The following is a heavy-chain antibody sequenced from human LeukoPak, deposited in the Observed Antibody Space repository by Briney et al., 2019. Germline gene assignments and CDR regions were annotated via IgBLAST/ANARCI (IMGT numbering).Heavy chain of an antibody. V-gene: IGHV3-33*01. CDR3: ARAAQDLHYYYGMDV. J-gene: IGHJ6*02. CDR2: IWYNGSNK. CDR1: GFTFSSYG. D-gene: IGHD2-15*01. Sequence: GGSLRLSCAASGFTFSSYGMHWVRQAPGKGLEWVAVIWYNGSNKYYADSVKGRFTISRDNSKNTLYLQMNSLRAEDTAVYYCARAAQDLHYYYGMDVWGQGTTVTVSS.